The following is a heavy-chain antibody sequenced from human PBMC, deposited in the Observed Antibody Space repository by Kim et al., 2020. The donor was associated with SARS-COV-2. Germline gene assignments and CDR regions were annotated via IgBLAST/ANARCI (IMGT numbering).Heavy chain of an antibody. CDR1: GYSFTSYW. Sequence: GESLKISCKGSGYSFTSYWIGWVRQMPGKGLEWMGIIYPGDSDTRYSPSFQGPVTISADNSISTAYLQCSSLKASDTAMYFCSRHGLDCSCTSCYLDYWG. CDR2: IYPGDSDT. J-gene: IGHJ4*01. CDR3: SRHGLDCSCTSCYLDY. D-gene: IGHD2-2*01. V-gene: IGHV5-51*01.